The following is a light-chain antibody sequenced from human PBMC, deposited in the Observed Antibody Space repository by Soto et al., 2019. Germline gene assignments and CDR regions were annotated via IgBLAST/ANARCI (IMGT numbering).Light chain of an antibody. CDR2: DAS. V-gene: IGKV1-5*01. J-gene: IGKJ1*01. Sequence: DIQMTQSPSTLSASVGDRVTITCRASQSISSWLAWYQQKPGKAPKLLIYDASSLESGVPSRFSGSGSGTEFTLTISSLQPDEFATYYCQQYGTCGQGTKVEIK. CDR3: QQYGT. CDR1: QSISSW.